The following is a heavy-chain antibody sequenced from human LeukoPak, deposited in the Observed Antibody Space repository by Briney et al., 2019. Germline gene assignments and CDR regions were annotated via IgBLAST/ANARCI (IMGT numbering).Heavy chain of an antibody. CDR1: GGSISSGDYY. V-gene: IGHV4-61*08. Sequence: SETLSLTCTVSGGSISSGDYYWSWIRQPPGKGLEWIGYIYYSGSTNYNPSLKSRVTISVDTSKNQFSLKLSSVTAADTAVYYCARDRGITIFGVVPNYYYYGMDVWGQGTTVTVSS. CDR2: IYYSGST. CDR3: ARDRGITIFGVVPNYYYYGMDV. J-gene: IGHJ6*02. D-gene: IGHD3-3*01.